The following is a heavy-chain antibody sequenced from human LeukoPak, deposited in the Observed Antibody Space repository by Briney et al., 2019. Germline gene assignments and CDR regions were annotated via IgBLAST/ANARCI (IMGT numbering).Heavy chain of an antibody. V-gene: IGHV1-69*05. J-gene: IGHJ3*02. CDR3: AREDQEHYDILTGYSTVAFDI. Sequence: ASVKVSCKASGGTFSSYAISWVRQAPGQGLEWMGGIIPIFGTANYAQKFQGRVTITTDESTSTAYMELSSLRSEDTAVYYCAREDQEHYDILTGYSTVAFDIWGQGTMVTVSS. CDR2: IIPIFGTA. D-gene: IGHD3-9*01. CDR1: GGTFSSYA.